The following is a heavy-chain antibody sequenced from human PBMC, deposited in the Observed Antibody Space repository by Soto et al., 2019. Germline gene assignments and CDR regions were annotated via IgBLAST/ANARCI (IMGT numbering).Heavy chain of an antibody. V-gene: IGHV1-3*05. J-gene: IGHJ4*02. D-gene: IGHD4-17*01. CDR2: INAGNGNT. Sequence: QVQLVQSGAEEKKPGASVKVSCKASGYTFTSYAMHWVRQAPGQRLEWMGWINAGNGNTKYLQKFQGRVTITRDTSASTAYMELSSLRSEATAVYYCASESYGGEFDYWGQGTLVTVSS. CDR1: GYTFTSYA. CDR3: ASESYGGEFDY.